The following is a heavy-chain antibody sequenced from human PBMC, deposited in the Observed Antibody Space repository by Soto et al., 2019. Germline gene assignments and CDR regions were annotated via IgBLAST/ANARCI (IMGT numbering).Heavy chain of an antibody. D-gene: IGHD2-8*01. CDR2: IIPIFGTA. V-gene: IGHV1-69*13. CDR1: GCTFSSYA. Sequence: SVKVSCKASGCTFSSYAISWVRQAPGQGLEWMGGIIPIFGTANYAQKFQGRVTITADESTSTAYMELSSLRSEDTAVYYCASNVLMVYAIDYFDYWGQGTLVTVSS. CDR3: ASNVLMVYAIDYFDY. J-gene: IGHJ4*02.